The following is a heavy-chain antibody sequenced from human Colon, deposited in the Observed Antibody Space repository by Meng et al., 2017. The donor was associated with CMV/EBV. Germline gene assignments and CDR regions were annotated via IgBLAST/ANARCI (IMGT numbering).Heavy chain of an antibody. CDR3: ARGWPPDY. J-gene: IGHJ4*02. V-gene: IGHV3-21*01. D-gene: IGHD6-13*01. CDR2: ISHSSDT. CDR1: GFTFSSYS. Sequence: GESLKISCAASGFTFSSYSLNWVRQAPGKGLEWVSSISHSSDTKYADSVTGRLTLFRDNAQKSEFLQMNSLAAEDTAVYYCARGWPPDYWGQGTLVTVSS.